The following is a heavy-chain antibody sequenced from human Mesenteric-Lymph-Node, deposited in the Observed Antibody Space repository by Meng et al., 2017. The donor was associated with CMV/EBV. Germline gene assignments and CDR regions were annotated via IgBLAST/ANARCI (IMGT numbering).Heavy chain of an antibody. Sequence: ASVKVSCKVSGATFSELSVHWVRQAPGKGLEWMGGFDPGHGETLYAQMFQGRVTMTEDTSTHTAYMEMSSLRSEDTAVYYCATEVLELTVAPFRYALDVWGQGTTVTVSS. V-gene: IGHV1-24*01. CDR2: FDPGHGET. CDR1: GATFSELS. CDR3: ATEVLELTVAPFRYALDV. D-gene: IGHD1-26*01. J-gene: IGHJ6*02.